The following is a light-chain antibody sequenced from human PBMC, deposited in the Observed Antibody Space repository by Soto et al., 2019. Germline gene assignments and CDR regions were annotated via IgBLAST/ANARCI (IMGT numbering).Light chain of an antibody. J-gene: IGKJ1*01. V-gene: IGKV3-20*01. Sequence: EIVLTQSPGTLSLSPGERATLSCRASQTISNSYSAWYQQKPGQAPRLLIYGASTRATGIPERSSGSGSGTDFTLTISRLAPGDFAVYYCQVYGDSSPTFGQGTKVEIK. CDR1: QTISNSY. CDR2: GAS. CDR3: QVYGDSSPT.